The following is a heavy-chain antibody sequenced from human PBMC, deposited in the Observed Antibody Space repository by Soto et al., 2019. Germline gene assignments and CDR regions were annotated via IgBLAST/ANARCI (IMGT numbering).Heavy chain of an antibody. J-gene: IGHJ6*03. CDR3: ARVIAARPGDYYYYYYMDV. Sequence: GASVKVSCKASGYTFTSYDINWVRQATGQGLEWMGWMNPNSGNTGYAQKFQGRVTMTRNTSISTAYMELSSLRSEDTAVYYCARVIAARPGDYYYYYYMDVWGKGTTVTVSS. D-gene: IGHD6-6*01. CDR1: GYTFTSYD. V-gene: IGHV1-8*01. CDR2: MNPNSGNT.